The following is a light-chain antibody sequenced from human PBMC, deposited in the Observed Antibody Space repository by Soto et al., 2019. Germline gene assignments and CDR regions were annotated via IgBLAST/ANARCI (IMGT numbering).Light chain of an antibody. Sequence: DIQMTQSPSTLSASVADRVTITCRASQSIRNWLAWYQQKPGKAPKLLIYQASSLESGVPSRFSGSGSGTEFTLTISSLQPDDFATYYCQQYNSYSGYTFGQGTRVDIK. CDR1: QSIRNW. CDR3: QQYNSYSGYT. V-gene: IGKV1-5*03. J-gene: IGKJ2*01. CDR2: QAS.